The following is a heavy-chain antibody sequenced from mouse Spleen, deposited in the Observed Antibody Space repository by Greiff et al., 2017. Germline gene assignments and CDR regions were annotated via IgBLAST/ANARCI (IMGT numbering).Heavy chain of an antibody. J-gene: IGHJ4*01. CDR2: IDPETGGT. V-gene: IGHV1-15*01. CDR3: TRALLGGDY. D-gene: IGHD1-1*01. CDR1: GYTFTDYE. Sequence: QVQLQQSGAELVRPGASVTLSCKASGYTFTDYEMHWVKQTPVHGLEWIGAIDPETGGTAYNQKFKGKAILTADKYSSTAYMELRSLTSEDSAVYYCTRALLGGDYWGQGTSVTVSS.